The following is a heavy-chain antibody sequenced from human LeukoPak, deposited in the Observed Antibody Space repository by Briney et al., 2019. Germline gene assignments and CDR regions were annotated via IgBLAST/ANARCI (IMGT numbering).Heavy chain of an antibody. CDR1: GFPFDDYA. D-gene: IGHD3-10*01. J-gene: IGHJ6*03. CDR2: LCWDGGST. Sequence: GGSLRLSCAASGFPFDDYAMHWVRPAPGKGLEWVFLLCWDGGSTYYADSLKGRFTISRDNSKNSLYLQMNSLRAEDTALYYCAKYKSPDLYGRYYYMDVGGKGTTVTVSS. V-gene: IGHV3-43D*03. CDR3: AKYKSPDLYGRYYYMDV.